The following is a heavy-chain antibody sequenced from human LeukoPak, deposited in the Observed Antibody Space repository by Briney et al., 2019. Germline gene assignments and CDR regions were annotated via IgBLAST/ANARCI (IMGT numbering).Heavy chain of an antibody. J-gene: IGHJ4*02. V-gene: IGHV3-21*01. CDR3: ATPRGGATTPRFDY. CDR1: GFTVSINY. CDR2: ISSSSSYI. D-gene: IGHD1-26*01. Sequence: PGGSLRLSCAASGFTVSINYMSWVRQAPGKGLEWVSSISSSSSYIYYADSVKGRFTISRDNAKNSLYLQMNSLRAEDTAVYYCATPRGGATTPRFDYWGQGTLVTVSS.